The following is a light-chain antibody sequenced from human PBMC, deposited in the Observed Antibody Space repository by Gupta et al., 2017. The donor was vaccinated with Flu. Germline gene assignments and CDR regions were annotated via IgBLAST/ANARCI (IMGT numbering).Light chain of an antibody. J-gene: IGKJ2*01. CDR3: QQDGSSPRT. CDR2: GAS. V-gene: IGKV3-20*01. CDR1: QSFSNY. Sequence: EIVLTQSPGTLSLSPGERATLSCRASQSFSNYLAWFQQKPGQAPRLLIYGASNRATGIPDRFSGSGSGTDFTLTISRLEPEDFAVYYCQQDGSSPRTFGQGTKMDIK.